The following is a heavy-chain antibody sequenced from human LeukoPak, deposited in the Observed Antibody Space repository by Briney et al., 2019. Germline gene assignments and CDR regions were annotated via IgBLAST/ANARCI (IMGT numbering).Heavy chain of an antibody. CDR1: GFSLTTRGVG. CDR2: IYWDDDE. Sequence: QSGPTLVKPTQTLTLTCTFSGFSLTTRGVGVGWVRQPPGKALEWLALIYWDDDERYSSSLRSRLTITKDTSKNQVILTMTNMDPMDTATYYCTRGWFDSWGQGILVTVSS. CDR3: TRGWFDS. J-gene: IGHJ5*01. V-gene: IGHV2-5*02. D-gene: IGHD3-10*01.